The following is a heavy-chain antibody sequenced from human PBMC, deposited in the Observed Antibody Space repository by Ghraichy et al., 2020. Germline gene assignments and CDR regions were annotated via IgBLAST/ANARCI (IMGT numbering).Heavy chain of an antibody. J-gene: IGHJ5*02. CDR1: GGSISSSSGYH. D-gene: IGHD3-10*01. CDR3: AITYYYGSGSSNWFDP. CDR2: IYYSGST. Sequence: SETLSLTCSVSGGSISSSSGYHWGWIRQPPGKGLEWIGSIYYSGSTYYNPSLKSRVTISVDTSKNQFSLKLSSVTAADTAIYYCAITYYYGSGSSNWFDPWGQGTLVSVSS. V-gene: IGHV4-39*01.